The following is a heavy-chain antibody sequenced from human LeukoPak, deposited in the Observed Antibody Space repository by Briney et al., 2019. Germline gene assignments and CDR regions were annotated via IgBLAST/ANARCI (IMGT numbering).Heavy chain of an antibody. Sequence: PGGSLRLSCAASGFTFSSYAMMWVRQAPGKGLEWVSTVTGSARGTYYADSVKGRFTISRDNSKNTLYLIMNSLRAEDTAVYYCAKGAAAGLVDWFDPWGQGTLVAVSS. CDR1: GFTFSSYA. V-gene: IGHV3-23*01. CDR2: VTGSARGT. D-gene: IGHD6-13*01. J-gene: IGHJ5*02. CDR3: AKGAAAGLVDWFDP.